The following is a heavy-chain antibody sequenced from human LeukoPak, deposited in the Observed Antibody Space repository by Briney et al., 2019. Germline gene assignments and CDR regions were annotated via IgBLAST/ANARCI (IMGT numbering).Heavy chain of an antibody. V-gene: IGHV1-2*02. CDR3: CCWRGYSSRWSGPFDY. J-gene: IGHJ4*02. Sequence: GASVNVSYMASGYTFTRYHMHWVRQAPGQGLEWVGWIDPNTGGTNYAQKFQGRVTMTRDTSISTADMELNRLRSDDTAVYYCCCWRGYSSRWSGPFDYWSQRNLVTVSS. CDR1: GYTFTRYH. D-gene: IGHD6-19*01. CDR2: IDPNTGGT.